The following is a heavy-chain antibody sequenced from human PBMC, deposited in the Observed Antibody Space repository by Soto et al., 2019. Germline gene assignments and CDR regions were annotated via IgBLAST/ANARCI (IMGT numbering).Heavy chain of an antibody. Sequence: GASVKVSCKASGYTFTSYGISWVRQAPGQRLEWIGWISADSGNTNYAQKFQDRVTITRDISTSTAYMELSSLRSEDTAVYYCAAGRYDAFDIWGQGTMVTVS. V-gene: IGHV1-18*01. CDR3: AAGRYDAFDI. CDR2: ISADSGNT. D-gene: IGHD4-17*01. CDR1: GYTFTSYG. J-gene: IGHJ3*02.